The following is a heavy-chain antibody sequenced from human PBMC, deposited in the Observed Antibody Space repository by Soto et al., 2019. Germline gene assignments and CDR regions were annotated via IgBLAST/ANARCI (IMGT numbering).Heavy chain of an antibody. V-gene: IGHV3-13*04. CDR2: IGTTGDT. J-gene: IGHJ4*02. CDR3: ARAIGPTLFDY. D-gene: IGHD3-22*01. Sequence: PGGSLRLSCSASGFTFSSYDMHWVRQGTGKGLEWVPAIGTTGDTYYAGSVKGRLTISRENAKNSLYLQMNSLRAGDTAIYFCARAIGPTLFDYWGQGTLVTVSS. CDR1: GFTFSSYD.